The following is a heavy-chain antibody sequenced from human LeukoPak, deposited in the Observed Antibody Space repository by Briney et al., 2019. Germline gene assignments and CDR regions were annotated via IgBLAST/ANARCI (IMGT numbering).Heavy chain of an antibody. CDR2: TYYRSKWYN. J-gene: IGHJ5*02. CDR3: ARDKGYGSGSSTQINWFDP. Sequence: SQTLSLTCAISGDSVSSNSAAWNWIRQSPSRGLEWLGRTYYRSKWYNDYAVSVKSRVTINPDTSKNQFSLQLNSVTPEDMAVYYCARDKGYGSGSSTQINWFDPWGQGTLVTVSS. V-gene: IGHV6-1*01. D-gene: IGHD3-10*01. CDR1: GDSVSSNSAA.